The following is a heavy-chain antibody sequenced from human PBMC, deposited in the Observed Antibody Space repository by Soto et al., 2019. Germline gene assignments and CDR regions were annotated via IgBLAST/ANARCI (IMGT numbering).Heavy chain of an antibody. J-gene: IGHJ4*02. Sequence: SGPTLLNPTHTLTLTCTFSGFSLSTSGVGVGWIRQPPGKALEWLALIYWDDDKRYSPSLKSRLTITKDTSKNQVVLTMTNMDPVDTATYYCAHRTGSDPVVAPYYFDYWGQGTLVTVSS. CDR3: AHRTGSDPVVAPYYFDY. V-gene: IGHV2-5*02. D-gene: IGHD2-2*01. CDR2: IYWDDDK. CDR1: GFSLSTSGVG.